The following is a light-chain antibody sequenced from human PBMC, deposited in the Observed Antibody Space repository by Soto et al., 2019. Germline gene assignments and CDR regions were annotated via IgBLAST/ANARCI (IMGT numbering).Light chain of an antibody. CDR1: QSIRGY. Sequence: DIQMTQSPSSLPSSLGDRVTVTCRASQSIRGYLNWYQHKPGTAPKLLIYDASNLEAGVPSRFRGSGSGTDFTFTISRLKPEDIATYYCQQYENLPTFGQGTRLEIK. CDR2: DAS. J-gene: IGKJ5*01. CDR3: QQYENLPT. V-gene: IGKV1-33*01.